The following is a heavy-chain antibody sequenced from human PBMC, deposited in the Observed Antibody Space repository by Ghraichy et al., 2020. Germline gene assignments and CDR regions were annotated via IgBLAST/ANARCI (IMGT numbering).Heavy chain of an antibody. Sequence: GGSLRLSCAGSGFTFDDFAMHWVRQAPGKGLEWVAGISWNGHSVTYAGSVKGRFTISRDNAQNSLYLQMHSLRTEDTALYYCAKDYDSSIPTVGYSMDVWGLGTTVTVSS. CDR3: AKDYDSSIPTVGYSMDV. CDR1: GFTFDDFA. D-gene: IGHD3-16*01. V-gene: IGHV3-9*01. J-gene: IGHJ6*02. CDR2: ISWNGHSV.